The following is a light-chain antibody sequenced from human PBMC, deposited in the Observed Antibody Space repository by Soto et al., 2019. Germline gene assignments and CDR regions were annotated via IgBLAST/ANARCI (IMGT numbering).Light chain of an antibody. Sequence: QAVVTQPPSASGTPGQRVTISCSGSSSSIGSNTVNWYHHLPGTAPKLLIFSDNQRPSGVPDRFSGSKSGTSASLAISGLQSEDEADYYCAAWDDSLNGVLFGGGTKVTVL. V-gene: IGLV1-44*01. CDR2: SDN. CDR3: AAWDDSLNGVL. CDR1: SSSIGSNT. J-gene: IGLJ3*02.